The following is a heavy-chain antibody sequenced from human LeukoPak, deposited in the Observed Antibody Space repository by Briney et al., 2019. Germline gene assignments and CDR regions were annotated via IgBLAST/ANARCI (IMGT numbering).Heavy chain of an antibody. CDR1: GGSVSGDGYY. CDR3: ARAPYSWNDVGIDY. CDR2: IFYSGST. V-gene: IGHV4-61*08. Sequence: SETLSLTCTVSGGSVSGDGYYWSWIRQSPGKGLESIGYIFYSGSTNYNPSLKSRVTISVDTSNNQFSLKLSSVTAADTAVYYCARAPYSWNDVGIDYWGQGTLVTVSS. J-gene: IGHJ4*02. D-gene: IGHD1-1*01.